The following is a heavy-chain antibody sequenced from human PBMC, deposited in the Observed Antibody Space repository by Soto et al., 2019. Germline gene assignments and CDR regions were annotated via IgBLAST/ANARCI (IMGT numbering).Heavy chain of an antibody. D-gene: IGHD5-18*01. V-gene: IGHV4-34*01. CDR2: IYYSGST. J-gene: IGHJ5*02. Sequence: SETLSLTCAVSGGSFSGYYWSWIRQPPGKGLEWIGDIYYSGSTNYNPSLKSRVTISVDTSKNQFSLKLSFVTAADTAVYYCARDERGGYSYGSRGSFWFDPWGQGTLVTVSS. CDR1: GGSFSGYY. CDR3: ARDERGGYSYGSRGSFWFDP.